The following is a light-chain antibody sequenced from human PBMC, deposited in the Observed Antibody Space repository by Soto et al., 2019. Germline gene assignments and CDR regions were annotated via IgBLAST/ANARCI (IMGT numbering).Light chain of an antibody. CDR1: SSKIGAGYD. J-gene: IGLJ2*01. V-gene: IGLV1-40*01. CDR3: QAYDSSLSVVI. Sequence: QSVLTQPPSVSGAPGQRVTISCTGSSSKIGAGYDVNWYRQAPGAAPKLVIYGNNNRPSGVPDRFSVSKSGTSASLAISGLQAEDEADYFCQAYDSSLSVVIFGGGTKLTVL. CDR2: GNN.